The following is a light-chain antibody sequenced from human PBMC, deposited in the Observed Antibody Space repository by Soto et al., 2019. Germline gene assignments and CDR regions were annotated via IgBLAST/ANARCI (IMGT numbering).Light chain of an antibody. V-gene: IGLV1-40*01. CDR1: SSNIGAGYD. CDR3: QSYDSSLSGSV. CDR2: VNT. J-gene: IGLJ2*01. Sequence: QSVLTQPPSVSGAPGQRVTISCTGSSSNIGAGYDVHWYQQVPGTAPKVLIYVNTNRPSGVPDRFSGSKSGTSASLAITGLQLEDEADYYCQSYDSSLSGSVFGGGTQLTVL.